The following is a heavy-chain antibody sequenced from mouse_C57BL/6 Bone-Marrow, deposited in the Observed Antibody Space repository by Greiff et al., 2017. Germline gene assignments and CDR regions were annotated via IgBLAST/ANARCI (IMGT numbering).Heavy chain of an antibody. CDR2: IDPANGNT. D-gene: IGHD3-2*02. Sequence: EVQLQQSVAELVRPGASVKLSCTASGFNIKNTYMHWVKQRPEQGLEWIGRIDPANGNTKYAPKVQGKATITTDTSSNPAYLQLSSLTSEDTAIYYCAQKGFSGYGAMDYWGQGTSVTVSS. V-gene: IGHV14-3*01. CDR3: AQKGFSGYGAMDY. J-gene: IGHJ4*01. CDR1: GFNIKNTY.